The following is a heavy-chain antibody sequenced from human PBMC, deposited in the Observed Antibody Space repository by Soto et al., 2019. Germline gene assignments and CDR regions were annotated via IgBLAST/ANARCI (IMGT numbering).Heavy chain of an antibody. CDR3: AKGASGYSSSWYYYYTDV. D-gene: IGHD6-13*01. J-gene: IGHJ6*03. CDR1: GFTFSSYA. V-gene: IGHV3-23*01. CDR2: ISGSGGST. Sequence: EVQLLESGGGLVQPGGSLRLSCAASGFTFSSYAMSWVRQAPGKGLEWVSAISGSGGSTCYADSVKGRFTISRDNSKNTLYLQMNSLRAEDTAVYYCAKGASGYSSSWYYYYTDVWGKETTVTVSS.